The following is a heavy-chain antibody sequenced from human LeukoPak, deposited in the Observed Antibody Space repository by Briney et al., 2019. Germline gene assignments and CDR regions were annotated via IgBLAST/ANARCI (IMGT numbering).Heavy chain of an antibody. CDR2: IYHSGST. D-gene: IGHD5-18*01. CDR1: GYSISSGYY. J-gene: IGHJ4*02. CDR3: AGSIPLWLSYFDY. Sequence: SETLSHTCTVSGYSISSGYYWGWIRQPPGKGLEWIGSIYHSGSTYYHPSLKSGVTISVDTSKNQFSLKLSSVSAADTAVYYCAGSIPLWLSYFDYWGQGTLVTVSS. V-gene: IGHV4-38-2*02.